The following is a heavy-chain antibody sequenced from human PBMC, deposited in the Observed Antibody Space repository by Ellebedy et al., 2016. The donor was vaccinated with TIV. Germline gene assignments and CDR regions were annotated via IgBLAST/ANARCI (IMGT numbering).Heavy chain of an antibody. V-gene: IGHV3-13*01. CDR1: GFTFSSYA. CDR3: ARDLAGTWDY. D-gene: IGHD6-13*01. CDR2: IGTAGDT. Sequence: GESLKISXAASGFTFSSYAMHWVRQATGKGLEWVSAIGTAGDTYYPGSVKGRFTISRENAKNSLYLQMNSLRAGDTAVYYCARDLAGTWDYWGQGTLVTVSS. J-gene: IGHJ4*02.